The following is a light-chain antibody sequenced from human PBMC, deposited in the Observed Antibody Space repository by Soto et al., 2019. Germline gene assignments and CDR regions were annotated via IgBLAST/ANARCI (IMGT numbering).Light chain of an antibody. Sequence: EIVLTQFPATLSLSPGERATLSCRASQSVKNYLAWYQQRPGQAPRLLVYDASNTATGVPARFSGSGSGTDFTLTISSLEPEDFAVYYCQQRYIWPPLSFGQGTRLE. CDR1: QSVKNY. J-gene: IGKJ5*01. CDR3: QQRYIWPPLS. V-gene: IGKV3-11*01. CDR2: DAS.